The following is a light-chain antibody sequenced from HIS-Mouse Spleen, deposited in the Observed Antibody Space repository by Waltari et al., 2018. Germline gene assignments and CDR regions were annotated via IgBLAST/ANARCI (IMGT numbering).Light chain of an antibody. CDR2: EGS. CDR1: RSDVGSYNL. Sequence: QSALTPPASVSGSPGQSVTISCTGTRSDVGSYNLVSWYQQHPGKAPKLMIYEGSKRPSGVSNRFSGSKSGNTASLTISGLQAEDEADYYCCSYAGSREVFGTGTKVTVL. J-gene: IGLJ1*01. V-gene: IGLV2-23*01. CDR3: CSYAGSREV.